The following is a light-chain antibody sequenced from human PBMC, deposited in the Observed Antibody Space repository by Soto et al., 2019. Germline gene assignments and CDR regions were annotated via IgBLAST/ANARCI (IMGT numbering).Light chain of an antibody. CDR3: LQDYNYPRT. V-gene: IGKV1-6*01. Sequence: AIQMTQSPSSLSASVGDRVTITCRASQGIRNDLGWYQQKPGQAPKLLIYAASSLQSGVPSRFHGSGSGTDVTLTISSLQPEDFATYYGLQDYNYPRTFGQGTKVEIK. CDR2: AAS. J-gene: IGKJ1*01. CDR1: QGIRND.